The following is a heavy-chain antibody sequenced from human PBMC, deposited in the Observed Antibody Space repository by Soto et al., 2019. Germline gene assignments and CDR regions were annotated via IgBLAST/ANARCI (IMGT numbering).Heavy chain of an antibody. CDR1: GYTFTSYG. CDR3: ARPEGYGSGSYYFDS. CDR2: VYVTGTGT. J-gene: IGHJ4*02. D-gene: IGHD3-10*01. V-gene: IGHV1-46*01. Sequence: ASVKVSCKASGYTFTSYGISWVRQAPGQGLEWMGIVYVTGTGTRSAQKFQGRLTMTRDRSTSTVYMELSSLRSEDTAVYYCARPEGYGSGSYYFDSWGQGTLVTVSS.